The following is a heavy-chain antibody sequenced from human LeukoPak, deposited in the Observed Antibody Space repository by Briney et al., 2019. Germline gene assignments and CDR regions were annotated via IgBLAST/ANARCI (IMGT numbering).Heavy chain of an antibody. CDR3: ARMWAGRDYYYYMDV. Sequence: GGSLRLSCAASGFTVSSNYMSWVRQAPGKGLVWVSRINSDGSRTSYADSVKGRFTISRDNAKNTLYLQMNSLRAEDTAVYYCARMWAGRDYYYYMDVWGKGTTVTVSS. D-gene: IGHD1-26*01. J-gene: IGHJ6*03. V-gene: IGHV3-74*01. CDR2: INSDGSRT. CDR1: GFTVSSNY.